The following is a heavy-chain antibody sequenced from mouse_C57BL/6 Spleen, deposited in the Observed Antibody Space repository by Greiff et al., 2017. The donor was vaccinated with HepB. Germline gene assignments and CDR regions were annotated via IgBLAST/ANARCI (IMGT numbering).Heavy chain of an antibody. J-gene: IGHJ1*03. Sequence: EVKLVESGGGLVKPGGSLKLSCAASGFTFSDYGMHWVRQAPEKGLEWVAYISSGSSTIYYADTVKGRFTISRDNAKNTLCLQMTSLRSEGKAMYYCARQFYYGSSHWYFDVWGTGTTVTVSS. V-gene: IGHV5-17*01. D-gene: IGHD1-1*01. CDR1: GFTFSDYG. CDR3: ARQFYYGSSHWYFDV. CDR2: ISSGSSTI.